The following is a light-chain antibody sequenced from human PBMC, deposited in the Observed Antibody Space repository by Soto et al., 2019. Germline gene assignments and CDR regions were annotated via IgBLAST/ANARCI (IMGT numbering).Light chain of an antibody. CDR2: EVS. CDR3: SSYTTSNTLV. Sequence: QSVLTQPASVSGSPGQSITISCSGTSSDVGGYKYVSWYQQHPGKAPKLMIYEVSYRPSGVSNRFSGSKSGNTASLTISGLQAEDEADYYCSSYTTSNTLVFGTGPKLTVL. V-gene: IGLV2-14*01. J-gene: IGLJ1*01. CDR1: SSDVGGYKY.